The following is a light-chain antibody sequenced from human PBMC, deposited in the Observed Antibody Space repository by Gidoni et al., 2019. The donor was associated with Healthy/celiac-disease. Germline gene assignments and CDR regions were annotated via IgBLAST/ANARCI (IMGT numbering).Light chain of an antibody. Sequence: QSALTQPASVSGSPGPASTISCTGTSSDVGGYNYVSWYQQHPGKAPKLMIYEVSNRPSGVSNRFSGSKSGNTASLTISGLQAEDEADYYCSSYTSSSLVFGGGTKLTVL. J-gene: IGLJ2*01. CDR3: SSYTSSSLV. CDR2: EVS. CDR1: SSDVGGYNY. V-gene: IGLV2-14*01.